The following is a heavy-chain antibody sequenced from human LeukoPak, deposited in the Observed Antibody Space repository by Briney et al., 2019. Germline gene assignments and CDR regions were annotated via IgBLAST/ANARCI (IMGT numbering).Heavy chain of an antibody. CDR3: AKVVDGY. D-gene: IGHD6-19*01. Sequence: PGGSLRLSCAASGFTFRSHSMSWVRQAPGKGLEWVATIKKDGSDKYYVDSVRGGFTISRDNARNSLFLQMNSLRVEDTAIYYCAKVVDGYWGQGTLVTVSS. J-gene: IGHJ4*02. V-gene: IGHV3-7*01. CDR2: IKKDGSDK. CDR1: GFTFRSHS.